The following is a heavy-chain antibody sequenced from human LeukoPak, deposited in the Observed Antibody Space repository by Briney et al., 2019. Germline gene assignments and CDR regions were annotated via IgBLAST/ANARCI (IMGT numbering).Heavy chain of an antibody. J-gene: IGHJ4*02. CDR3: ARGGSGGYYPYYLDY. V-gene: IGHV3-30-3*01. CDR2: ISYDGTNK. CDR1: GFTFSSYA. Sequence: GGSLRLACVASGFTFSSYAMHWVRQAPGKGLEWVAVISYDGTNKYYADSVKGRFTISRDNSTNTLYLQMTSLRAEDTVVYYWARGGSGGYYPYYLDYWGQGNVVTVSS. D-gene: IGHD3-10*01.